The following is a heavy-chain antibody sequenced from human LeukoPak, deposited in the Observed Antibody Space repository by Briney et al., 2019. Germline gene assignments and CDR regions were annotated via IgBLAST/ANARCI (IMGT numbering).Heavy chain of an antibody. V-gene: IGHV5-51*01. CDR3: ARRFPEYSSSPGWFDP. D-gene: IGHD6-6*01. CDR2: IYPGDSDT. Sequence: GESLKISCKGSGYSFTSYWIGWVRQMPGKGLEWMGIIYPGDSDTRYSPSFQGQVTISADKSISTAYLQWSSLKASDTAMYYCARRFPEYSSSPGWFDPWGQGTLVTVSS. J-gene: IGHJ5*02. CDR1: GYSFTSYW.